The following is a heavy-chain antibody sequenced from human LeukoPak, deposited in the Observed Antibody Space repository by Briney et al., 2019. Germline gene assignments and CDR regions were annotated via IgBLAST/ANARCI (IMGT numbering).Heavy chain of an antibody. CDR1: GGSFSGYY. V-gene: IGHV4-59*10. CDR3: ARGYGSGSYYWFDP. CDR2: IYTSGST. D-gene: IGHD3-10*01. Sequence: PSETLSLTCAVYGGSFSGYYWSWIRQPAGKGLEWIGRIYTSGSTNYNPSLKSRVTISVDTSKNQFSLKLSSVTAADTAVYYCARGYGSGSYYWFDPWGQGTLVTVSS. J-gene: IGHJ5*02.